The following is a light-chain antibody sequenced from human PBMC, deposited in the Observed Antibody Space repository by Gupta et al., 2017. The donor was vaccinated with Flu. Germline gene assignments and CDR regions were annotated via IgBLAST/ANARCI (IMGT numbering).Light chain of an antibody. CDR2: GTS. Sequence: EIVLTQSPGTLSLSPGERATLSCRASQSVSSNFLAWYQQKPGQAPRLLIYGTSSRATGIPDRLSGSGSGADFSLTISRLEPEDFAVYYCQQYGSSPRYSFGQGTKLEIK. J-gene: IGKJ2*03. CDR3: QQYGSSPRYS. CDR1: QSVSSNF. V-gene: IGKV3-20*01.